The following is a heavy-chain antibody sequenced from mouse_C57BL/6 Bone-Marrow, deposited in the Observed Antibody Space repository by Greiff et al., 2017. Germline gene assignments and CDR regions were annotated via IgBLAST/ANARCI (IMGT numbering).Heavy chain of an antibody. CDR1: GFNIKDAY. Sequence: VQLQQSGAELVRPGASVKLSCTASGFNIKDAYMHWVKQRPEQGLEWIGWIDPENGDTEYASKFQGKATITADTSSNTAYLQLSSLTSEDTAVYYCTTGTPFAYWGQGTLVTVSA. D-gene: IGHD4-1*01. J-gene: IGHJ3*01. CDR3: TTGTPFAY. V-gene: IGHV14-4*01. CDR2: IDPENGDT.